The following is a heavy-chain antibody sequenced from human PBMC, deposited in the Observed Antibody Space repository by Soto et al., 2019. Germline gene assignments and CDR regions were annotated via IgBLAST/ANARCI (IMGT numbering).Heavy chain of an antibody. CDR2: IYHSGST. V-gene: IGHV4-4*02. D-gene: IGHD6-13*01. J-gene: IGHJ6*02. CDR3: ARFQLAAAGTGYYYYGMDV. CDR1: GGSISSSNW. Sequence: LSLTCAVSGGSISSSNWWSWVRQPPGKGLEWIGEIYHSGSTNYNPSLKSRVTISVDKSKNQFSLKLSSVTAADTAVYYCARFQLAAAGTGYYYYGMDVWGQGTTVTVSS.